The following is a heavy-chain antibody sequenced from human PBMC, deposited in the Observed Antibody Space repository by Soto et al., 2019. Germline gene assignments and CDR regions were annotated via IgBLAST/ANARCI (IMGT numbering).Heavy chain of an antibody. CDR2: ISPYDDKT. CDR1: GYTFNSYG. J-gene: IGHJ6*02. Sequence: QVQLVQSGTEVKKPGAPVKVSCKASGYTFNSYGISWVRQAPGQGLEWMGWISPYDDKTNYAQNLQGRVTTTTDTSTRTAYMELRSLRSDDTAVYYCARGGYYVSSGSRNYHYYGMDAWGQGTTVTVS. V-gene: IGHV1-18*01. CDR3: ARGGYYVSSGSRNYHYYGMDA. D-gene: IGHD3-22*01.